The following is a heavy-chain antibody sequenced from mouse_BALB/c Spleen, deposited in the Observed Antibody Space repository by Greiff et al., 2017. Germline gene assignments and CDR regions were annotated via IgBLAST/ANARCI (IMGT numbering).Heavy chain of an antibody. CDR1: GYTFTEYT. CDR3: ARGYYRYDAGGYYAMDY. CDR2: INPNNGGT. V-gene: IGHV1-26*01. J-gene: IGHJ4*01. Sequence: EVKLQQSGPELVKPGASVKISCKTSGYTFTEYTMHWVKQSHGKSLEWIGGINPNNGGTSYNQKFKGKATLTVDKSSSTAYMELRSLTSEDSAVYYRARGYYRYDAGGYYAMDYWGQGTSVTVSS. D-gene: IGHD2-14*01.